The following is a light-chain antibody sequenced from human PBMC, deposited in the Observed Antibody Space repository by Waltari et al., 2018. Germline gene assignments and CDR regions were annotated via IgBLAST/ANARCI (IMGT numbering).Light chain of an antibody. CDR2: DDT. Sequence: YDLTQPPSVSVAPGQTAKISCAGHAISDKTVHWYQQKPGQAPVLVIYDDTVRPSGIPKRISGSDTATLTIARVEAGDEAVYYCQVWDGDADHPVFGGGTKLTVL. CDR3: QVWDGDADHPV. CDR1: AISDKT. J-gene: IGLJ2*01. V-gene: IGLV3-21*02.